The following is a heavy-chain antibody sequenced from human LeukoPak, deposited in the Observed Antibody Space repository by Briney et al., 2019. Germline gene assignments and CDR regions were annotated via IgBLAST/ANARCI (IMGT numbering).Heavy chain of an antibody. CDR3: ARGGPYYDSSGQIYFDY. CDR2: ISSSSSYI. Sequence: GESLRLSCAASGFTFSSYSMNWVRQAPGKGLEWVSSISSSSSYIYYADSVKGRFTISRDNAKNSLCLQMNSLRAEDTAVYYCARGGPYYDSSGQIYFDYWGQGTLVTVSS. J-gene: IGHJ4*02. V-gene: IGHV3-21*01. CDR1: GFTFSSYS. D-gene: IGHD3-22*01.